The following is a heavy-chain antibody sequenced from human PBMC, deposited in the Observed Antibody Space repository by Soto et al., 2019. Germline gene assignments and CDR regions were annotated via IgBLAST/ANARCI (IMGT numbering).Heavy chain of an antibody. J-gene: IGHJ4*02. CDR3: AKEMIASTLADFFDY. CDR1: GFTFSSYA. V-gene: IGHV3-23*01. D-gene: IGHD2-21*01. CDR2: ISGSGDRA. Sequence: GGSLRLSCAASGFTFSSYAMSWVRQAPGKGLEWVSTISGSGDRAFYADPVKGRFTISRDNSKNTLYLQMNSLSAEDTAIYYCAKEMIASTLADFFDYWGQGILVTVSS.